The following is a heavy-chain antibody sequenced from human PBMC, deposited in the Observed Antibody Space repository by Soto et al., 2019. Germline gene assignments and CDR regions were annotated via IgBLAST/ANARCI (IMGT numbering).Heavy chain of an antibody. V-gene: IGHV3-74*01. D-gene: IGHD5-12*01. CDR2: INIVGSST. Sequence: EVQLVESGGGLVQPGGSLRLSCAASGFTLSSYWMHWVRQAPGKGLVWISRINIVGSSTSYADSVKGRFTISRDNTKNTLYLQVNSLRAEDTAVYYCARSRDGYNCVGDCWGQGTLVTVSS. J-gene: IGHJ4*02. CDR3: ARSRDGYNCVGDC. CDR1: GFTLSSYW.